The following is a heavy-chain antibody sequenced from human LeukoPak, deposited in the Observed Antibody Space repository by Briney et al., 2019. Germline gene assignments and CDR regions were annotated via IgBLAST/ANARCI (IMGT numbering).Heavy chain of an antibody. V-gene: IGHV3-30*04. CDR3: ANAGGVYLPFAD. CDR2: ISYDGSNK. D-gene: IGHD2-8*01. CDR1: GFSFSDYA. Sequence: GRSLRLACTASGFSFSDYAMHWVRQAPGKGLEWLAVISYDGSNKYYADSVEGRFTISRDNSKSTLYLQMNSLTAEDTALYHCANAGGVYLPFADWGQGTQVTVSS. J-gene: IGHJ4*02.